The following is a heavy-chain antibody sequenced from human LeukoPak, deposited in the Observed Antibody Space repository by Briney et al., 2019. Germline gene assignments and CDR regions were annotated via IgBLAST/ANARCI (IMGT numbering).Heavy chain of an antibody. V-gene: IGHV1-46*01. Sequence: ASVKVSCKASGYTFTSYYMHWVRQAPGQGLEWMGIINPSGGSTSYAQKFQGRVTMTRDTSTSTAYMELRSLRSDDTAVYYCARKGDYEVDFDYWGQGTLVTVSS. CDR2: INPSGGST. D-gene: IGHD4-17*01. J-gene: IGHJ4*02. CDR1: GYTFTSYY. CDR3: ARKGDYEVDFDY.